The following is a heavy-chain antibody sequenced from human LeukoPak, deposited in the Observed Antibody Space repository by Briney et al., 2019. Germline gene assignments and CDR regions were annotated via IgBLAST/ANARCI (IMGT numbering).Heavy chain of an antibody. CDR3: ASQSDYSWVDP. Sequence: SETLSLTCTVSGGSISSSSYYWGWIRQPPGKGLEWIGSIYYSGSTYYNPSLKSRVTISVDTSKNQFSLKLSSVTAVDTAVYYCASQSDYSWVDPWGQGTLVTVSS. D-gene: IGHD4-17*01. J-gene: IGHJ5*02. CDR2: IYYSGST. CDR1: GGSISSSSYY. V-gene: IGHV4-39*01.